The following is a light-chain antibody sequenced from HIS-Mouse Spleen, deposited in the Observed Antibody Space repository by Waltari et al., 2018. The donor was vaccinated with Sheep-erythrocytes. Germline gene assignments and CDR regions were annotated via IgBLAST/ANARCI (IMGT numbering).Light chain of an antibody. V-gene: IGKV1-33*01. CDR1: QDISKY. CDR3: QQYDNLLT. J-gene: IGKJ4*01. Sequence: DIQMTQSPSSLSASVGDRVTITCQASQDISKYLNWYQQKPGKAPKLLIYDASNLETGVPSRFSGSGSVTDFTFTISSLQPEDIATYYCQQYDNLLTFGGGTKVEIK. CDR2: DAS.